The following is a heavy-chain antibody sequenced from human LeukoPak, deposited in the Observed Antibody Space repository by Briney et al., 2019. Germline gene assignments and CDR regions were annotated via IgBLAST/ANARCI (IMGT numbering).Heavy chain of an antibody. D-gene: IGHD3-22*01. Sequence: SETLSLTCTVSGGSISNYYWTWIRQPPGKGLEWIGHIYYSGSTNYNPSLKSRVTISVDTSKNQFSLKMRSVTAADTAVYYCARVDSSDAFDIWGQGTMVTVSS. V-gene: IGHV4-59*01. CDR3: ARVDSSDAFDI. CDR1: GGSISNYY. CDR2: IYYSGST. J-gene: IGHJ3*02.